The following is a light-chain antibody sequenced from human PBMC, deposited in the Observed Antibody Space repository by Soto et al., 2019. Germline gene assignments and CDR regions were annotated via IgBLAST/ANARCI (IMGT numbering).Light chain of an antibody. CDR1: QSISTY. V-gene: IGKV1-39*01. CDR3: QQGYSTPT. J-gene: IGKJ5*01. Sequence: IQMTQSPSSLSASVGDRVTITCRAGQSISTYLNWYQQKAGKAPKLLIYGASSLQSGVPSRFSGSGSGTDFTLTISSLQPEDSASYYCQQGYSTPTFGQGTRLEIK. CDR2: GAS.